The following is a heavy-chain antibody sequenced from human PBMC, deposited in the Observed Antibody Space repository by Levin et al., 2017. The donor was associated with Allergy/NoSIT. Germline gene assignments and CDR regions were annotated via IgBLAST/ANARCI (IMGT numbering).Heavy chain of an antibody. Sequence: GGSLRLSCAASGFTFSSYSMNWVRQAPGKGLEWVSSISSSSSYIYYADSVKGRFTISRDNAKNSLYLQMNSLRAEDTAVYYCARAIPAATGDLYYYGMDVWGQGTTVTVSS. J-gene: IGHJ6*02. CDR2: ISSSSSYI. CDR3: ARAIPAATGDLYYYGMDV. CDR1: GFTFSSYS. D-gene: IGHD2-2*01. V-gene: IGHV3-21*01.